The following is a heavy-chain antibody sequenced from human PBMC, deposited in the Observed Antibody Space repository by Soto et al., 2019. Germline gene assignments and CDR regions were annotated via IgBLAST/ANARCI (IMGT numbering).Heavy chain of an antibody. V-gene: IGHV1-8*01. CDR3: AKVSRKGSAIDFDY. J-gene: IGHJ4*02. CDR2: VNPNNGDT. CDR1: GYTFSNYD. D-gene: IGHD3-10*01. Sequence: QVQLVQSGAELKKPGASVKVSCKASGYTFSNYDMNWGRQATGQGPELIGCVNPNNGDTGYAQKFQGQVTLTTDISTTTAYMELTSLRSEDTAIYYCAKVSRKGSAIDFDYWGQGTLITVSS.